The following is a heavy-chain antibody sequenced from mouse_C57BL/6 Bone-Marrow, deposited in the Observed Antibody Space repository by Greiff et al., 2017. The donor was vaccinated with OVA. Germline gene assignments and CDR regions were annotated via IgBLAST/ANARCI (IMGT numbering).Heavy chain of an antibody. CDR3: AITTVESYSMDY. CDR2: INPNNGGT. J-gene: IGHJ4*01. Sequence: SGPELVKPGASVKIPCKASGYTFTDYNMDWVKQSHGKSLEWIGDINPNNGGTIYNQKFKGKATLTLDKSSSTAYMELRSLTSEDTAVYYCAITTVESYSMDYWGQGTSVTVSS. CDR1: GYTFTDYN. V-gene: IGHV1-18*01. D-gene: IGHD1-1*01.